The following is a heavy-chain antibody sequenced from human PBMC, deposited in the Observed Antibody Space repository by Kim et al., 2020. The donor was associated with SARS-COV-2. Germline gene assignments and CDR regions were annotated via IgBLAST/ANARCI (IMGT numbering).Heavy chain of an antibody. CDR2: IYYSGST. CDR3: ARLHSSSWSWFDP. Sequence: SETLSLTCTVSGGSISSSSYYWGWIRQPPGKGLEWIGSIYYSGSTYYNPSLKSRVTISVDTSKNQFSLKLSSVTAADTAVYYCARLHSSSWSWFDPWGQGTLVTVSS. J-gene: IGHJ5*02. V-gene: IGHV4-39*01. CDR1: GGSISSSSYY. D-gene: IGHD6-13*01.